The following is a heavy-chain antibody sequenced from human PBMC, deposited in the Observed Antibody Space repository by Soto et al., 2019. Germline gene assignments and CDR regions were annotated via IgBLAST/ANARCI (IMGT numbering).Heavy chain of an antibody. CDR1: GFTFSGSA. Sequence: GGSLRLSCAASGFTFSGSAMHWVRQASGKGLEWVGRIRSKANSYATAYAASVKGRFTISRDDSKNTAYLQMNSLKTEDTAVYYCTRHLYYYDSSGPPGWGQGTLVTSPQ. CDR2: IRSKANSYAT. V-gene: IGHV3-73*01. D-gene: IGHD3-22*01. J-gene: IGHJ4*02. CDR3: TRHLYYYDSSGPPG.